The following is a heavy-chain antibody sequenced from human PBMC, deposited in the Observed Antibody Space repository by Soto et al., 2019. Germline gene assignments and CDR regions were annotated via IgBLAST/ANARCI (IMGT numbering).Heavy chain of an antibody. V-gene: IGHV1-69*10. J-gene: IGHJ4*02. CDR2: INPILGIP. CDR3: ARGGVDVVATSAFDY. Sequence: QVQLVQSGAEVKKPGSSVKVSCKASGATYSNSAISWVRQAPGQGLEWMGGINPILGIPDYAHKFQGRVTMPADESTNTVNVDLGSMRSEDTALYFCARGGVDVVATSAFDYWGQGTLVTVSS. D-gene: IGHD5-12*01. CDR1: GATYSNSA.